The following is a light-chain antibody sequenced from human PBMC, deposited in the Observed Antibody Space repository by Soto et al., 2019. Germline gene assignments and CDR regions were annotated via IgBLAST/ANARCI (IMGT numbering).Light chain of an antibody. CDR2: GAS. Sequence: EIVLTQSPDTVSLSPGERATLSCRASQSVTTSLAWYQQKPGQPPRLLIYGASSRATGIPDRFSGSGSGTDFTLTVSSLEPEDFAVYYCQQYGSSLTFGGGTKVDIK. V-gene: IGKV3-20*01. CDR1: QSVTTS. CDR3: QQYGSSLT. J-gene: IGKJ4*01.